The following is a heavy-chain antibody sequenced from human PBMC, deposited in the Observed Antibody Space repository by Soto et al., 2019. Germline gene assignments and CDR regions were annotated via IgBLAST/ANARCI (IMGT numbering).Heavy chain of an antibody. Sequence: DVQLVESGGRLVKPGGSLRLSCAASGFTFSIYNMNCFRQGQGKGLEWVSSISSSSSFMYYADSMKGRFTISRDNAKNSLYLQMNRLTAEDTDVYYCARGSGSGLFGVAAIQDWGEGTMVTVS. J-gene: IGHJ4*02. CDR2: ISSSSSFM. CDR3: ARGSGSGLFGVAAIQD. V-gene: IGHV3-21*01. CDR1: GFTFSIYN. D-gene: IGHD3-3*01.